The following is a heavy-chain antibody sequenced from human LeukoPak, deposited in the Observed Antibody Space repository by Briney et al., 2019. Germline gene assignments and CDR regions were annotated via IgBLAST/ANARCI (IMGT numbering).Heavy chain of an antibody. Sequence: SETLSLTCTVSGGSFSSGSYYWSWLRQPPGKGLEWIGYIYYSGSTNYNPSLKSRVTISVDTSKNQFSLKLSSVTAADTAVYYCARDRGPMDYWGQGTLVTVSS. CDR2: IYYSGST. J-gene: IGHJ4*02. D-gene: IGHD3-10*01. V-gene: IGHV4-61*01. CDR1: GGSFSSGSYY. CDR3: ARDRGPMDY.